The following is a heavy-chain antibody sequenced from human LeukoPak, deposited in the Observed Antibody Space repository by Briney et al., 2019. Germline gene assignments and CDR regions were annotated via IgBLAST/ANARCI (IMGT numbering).Heavy chain of an antibody. J-gene: IGHJ4*02. CDR2: FIPTFGIP. CDR1: GGSFGNYV. Sequence: SVKVSCKASGGSFGNYVFNWVRQAPGQGFEWMGRFIPTFGIPHSAQKFQGRVTITADKSTTTVYMELSSLRSEDTAVYYCAAVAARDGGNWGQGTLVTVSS. V-gene: IGHV1-69*04. CDR3: AAVAARDGGN. D-gene: IGHD5-24*01.